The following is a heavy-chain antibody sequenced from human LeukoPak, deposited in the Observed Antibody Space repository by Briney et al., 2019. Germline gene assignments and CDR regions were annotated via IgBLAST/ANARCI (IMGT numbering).Heavy chain of an antibody. CDR2: INPSVCST. CDR1: GYTFT. J-gene: IGHJ6*03. Sequence: ASVKVSCKASGYTFTIHWVRQAPGQGLEWMGIINPSVCSTSYAQKFQGRVTMTRDTSISTAYMELRSLRSDDTAVYYCARGPIIDIVVIPAAADYYHMDVWGKGTTVTVSS. D-gene: IGHD2-2*01. V-gene: IGHV1-46*01. CDR3: ARGPIIDIVVIPAAADYYHMDV.